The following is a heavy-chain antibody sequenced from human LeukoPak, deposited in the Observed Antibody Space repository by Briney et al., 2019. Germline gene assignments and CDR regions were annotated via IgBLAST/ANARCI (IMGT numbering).Heavy chain of an antibody. CDR2: IIPILGIA. J-gene: IGHJ4*02. V-gene: IGHV1-69*02. CDR1: GGTFSSYT. Sequence: SVKVSCKASGGTFSSYTISWVRQAPGQGLEWMGRIIPILGIANYAQKFQGRVTITADKSTSTAYMELSSLRSEDTAVYYCARGPSTYYGSGSLYFDYWGQGTLVTVSS. D-gene: IGHD3-10*01. CDR3: ARGPSTYYGSGSLYFDY.